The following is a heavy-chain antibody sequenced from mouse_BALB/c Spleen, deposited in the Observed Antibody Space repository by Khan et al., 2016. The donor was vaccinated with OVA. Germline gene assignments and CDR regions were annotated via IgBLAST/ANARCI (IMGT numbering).Heavy chain of an antibody. J-gene: IGHJ2*01. V-gene: IGHV1-20*02. Sequence: EVQLVESGPELVKPGASVKISCKASGYSFTGYFMNWVMQSHGKSLEWIGRINPHIGETFYNQKFKDQATLTVDESSSTAHMELRSLASEDSAVYYGARIYGSDFDYWGQGTTLTVSS. CDR3: ARIYGSDFDY. CDR1: GYSFTGYF. CDR2: INPHIGET. D-gene: IGHD1-1*01.